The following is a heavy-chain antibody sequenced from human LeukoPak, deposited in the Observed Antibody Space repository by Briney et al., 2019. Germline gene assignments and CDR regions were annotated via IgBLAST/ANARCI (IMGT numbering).Heavy chain of an antibody. CDR1: GYPITSSYY. D-gene: IGHD2-15*01. V-gene: IGHV4-38-2*01. J-gene: IGHJ4*02. CDR2: VYRSGST. CDR3: ASTRHNIRVSGGSLYYFDY. Sequence: SENLSLTCAVSGYPITSSYYWGWIRQSPEKGLEWIGSVYRSGSTYYNLSLKSRVTISVDTSKNQFALRLSSVTAADKAVDYCASTRHNIRVSGGSLYYFDYWVQGSLVPVSA.